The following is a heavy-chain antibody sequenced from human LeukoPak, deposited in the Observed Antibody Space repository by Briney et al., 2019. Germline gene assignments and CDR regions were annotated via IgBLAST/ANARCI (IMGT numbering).Heavy chain of an antibody. Sequence: SETLSLTCTVSGGSISSYYWTWIRQPPGKGLEWIGSLYYSGSTNYNPSLKSRVTISVDTSKNQFSLKLSSVTAADTAVYYCARDGGVTYYYFYYYMDVWGKGTTVTVSS. V-gene: IGHV4-59*12. CDR2: LYYSGST. CDR1: GGSISSYY. CDR3: ARDGGVTYYYFYYYMDV. J-gene: IGHJ6*03. D-gene: IGHD3-16*01.